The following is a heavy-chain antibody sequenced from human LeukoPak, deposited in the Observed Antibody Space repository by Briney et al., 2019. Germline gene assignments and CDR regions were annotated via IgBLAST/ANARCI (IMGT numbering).Heavy chain of an antibody. D-gene: IGHD2-21*02. CDR2: ISGGGDIT. CDR1: GFTFSSYA. Sequence: PGGSLRLSCAASGFTFSSYAMSWVRQAPGKGLEWVSAISGGGDITYYADSVTGRFTISRDNSKDTLFLQMRSLRPGDTAVYYCVREDTPATANYWGQGTLVTISS. J-gene: IGHJ4*02. CDR3: VREDTPATANY. V-gene: IGHV3-23*01.